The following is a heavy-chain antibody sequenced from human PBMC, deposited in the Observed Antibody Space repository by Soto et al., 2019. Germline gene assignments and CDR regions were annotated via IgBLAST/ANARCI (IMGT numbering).Heavy chain of an antibody. J-gene: IGHJ4*02. D-gene: IGHD3-10*01. V-gene: IGHV3-23*01. CDR1: GFTFSSYA. CDR3: AKDGFITMVRGVKDL. Sequence: GGSLRLSCAASGFTFSSYAMSWVRQAPGKGLEWVSAISGSGGSTYYADSVKGRFTISRDNSKNTLYLQMNSLRAEDTAVYYCAKDGFITMVRGVKDLWGQGTLVTVSS. CDR2: ISGSGGST.